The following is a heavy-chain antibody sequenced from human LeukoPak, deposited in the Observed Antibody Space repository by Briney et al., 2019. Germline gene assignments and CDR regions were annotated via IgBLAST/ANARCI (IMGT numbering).Heavy chain of an antibody. J-gene: IGHJ6*03. Sequence: SETLSLTCNVSGVTISSSTYSWGWIRQPPGKGLEWIASISHSGSSYFNPSLKSRVTISVDTSKNEFSLKVRSVTAADTAHYYCARQVRSAWTSYYLDVWGTGTTVIVSS. CDR2: ISHSGSS. CDR3: ARQVRSAWTSYYLDV. V-gene: IGHV4-39*01. D-gene: IGHD1-1*01. CDR1: GVTISSSTYS.